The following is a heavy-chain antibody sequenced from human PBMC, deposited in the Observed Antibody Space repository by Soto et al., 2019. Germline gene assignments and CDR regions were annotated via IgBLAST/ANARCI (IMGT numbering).Heavy chain of an antibody. CDR1: GFAFDTYG. CDR3: AKDRDPYYYYYLMDV. CDR2: MSYDGSKI. V-gene: IGHV3-30*18. Sequence: QPWGCLRLSCEASGFAFDTYGMHWIRQGAGQGLEWVATMSYDGSKIYYRDSVRGRFSISRDDSKRTLYLQMNSLRAEDTAVYYCAKDRDPYYYYYLMDVWGQGTTVTVSS. J-gene: IGHJ6*02.